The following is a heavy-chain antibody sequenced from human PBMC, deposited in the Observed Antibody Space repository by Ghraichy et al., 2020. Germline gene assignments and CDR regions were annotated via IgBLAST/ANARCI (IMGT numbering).Heavy chain of an antibody. J-gene: IGHJ4*02. Sequence: GSLRLSCAASGFTFSDYTMNWVRQAPGKGLEWVSTISSSSDYIYYADSVKGRFTISRDNAKTALYLQMNSLRVEDTAVYYCGRVWYLSGDFNYWGQGTLVTISS. CDR3: GRVWYLSGDFNY. CDR2: ISSSSDYI. D-gene: IGHD2-15*01. V-gene: IGHV3-21*01. CDR1: GFTFSDYT.